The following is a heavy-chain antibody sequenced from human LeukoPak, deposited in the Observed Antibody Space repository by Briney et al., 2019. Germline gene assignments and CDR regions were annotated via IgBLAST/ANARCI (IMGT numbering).Heavy chain of an antibody. CDR3: ARGNGDYRYFLY. V-gene: IGHV3-74*01. J-gene: IGHJ4*02. CDR1: GFTFSNYW. Sequence: GGSLRLTCAASGFTFSNYWMYWVRQAPGKGLVWVSLINTDGSGRSYADSVKGRFTISRDNAKNTLYLQMNSLTAEDTAVYYCARGNGDYRYFLYWGQGTLVTVSS. D-gene: IGHD4-17*01. CDR2: INTDGSGR.